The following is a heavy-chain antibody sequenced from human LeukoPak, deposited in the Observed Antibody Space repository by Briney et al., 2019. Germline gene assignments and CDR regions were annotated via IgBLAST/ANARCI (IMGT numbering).Heavy chain of an antibody. Sequence: GGSLRLSCAASGFTVSSNYMSWARQAPGKGLEWVSVIYSGGSTYYADSVKGRFTISRDNSKNTLYLQMNSLRAEDTAVYYCARDLGIAARPYYYYGMDVWGQGTTVTVSS. CDR2: IYSGGST. CDR3: ARDLGIAARPYYYYGMDV. D-gene: IGHD6-6*01. J-gene: IGHJ6*02. CDR1: GFTVSSNY. V-gene: IGHV3-66*01.